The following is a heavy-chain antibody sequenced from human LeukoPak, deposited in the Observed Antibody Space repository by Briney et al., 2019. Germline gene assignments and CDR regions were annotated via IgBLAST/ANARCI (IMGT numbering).Heavy chain of an antibody. J-gene: IGHJ6*02. CDR2: IYRGGST. D-gene: IGHD2-21*02. Sequence: GGSLRLSCAASGFTFSSYAMSWVRQAPGKGLEWVSVIYRGGSTYYADSVKGRFTISRDNSKNTLYLQMNSLRAEDTAAYYCARVGDSNRYGMDVWGQGTTVTVSS. CDR1: GFTFSSYA. CDR3: ARVGDSNRYGMDV. V-gene: IGHV3-66*01.